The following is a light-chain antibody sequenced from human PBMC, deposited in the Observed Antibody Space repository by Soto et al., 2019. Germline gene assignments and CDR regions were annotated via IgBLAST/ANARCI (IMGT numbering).Light chain of an antibody. Sequence: AIRVTQSPSSFSASTGDSVTITCRASQDIGNYLAWYQQKPGKAPELLIYGSSTLHDGVPSRFSGSGAGTDFTLTSRRLQSEDFATYYCQHYYLYPRTFGQGTKVE. J-gene: IGKJ1*01. CDR2: GSS. V-gene: IGKV1-8*01. CDR3: QHYYLYPRT. CDR1: QDIGNY.